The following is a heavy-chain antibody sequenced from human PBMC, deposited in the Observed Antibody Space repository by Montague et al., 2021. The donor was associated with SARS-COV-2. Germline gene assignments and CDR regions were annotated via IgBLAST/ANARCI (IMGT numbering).Heavy chain of an antibody. CDR3: ARESGSGSYLVY. Sequence: SETLSLTCTVSGGSISSSSYYWGWIRQPPGKGLEWIGSIYYSGSTYYNPSLKSRVTISVDTSKNQFPLKLSSVTAADTAVYYCARESGSGSYLVYWGQGTLVTVSS. V-gene: IGHV4-39*01. J-gene: IGHJ4*02. CDR2: IYYSGST. CDR1: GGSISSSSYY. D-gene: IGHD3-10*01.